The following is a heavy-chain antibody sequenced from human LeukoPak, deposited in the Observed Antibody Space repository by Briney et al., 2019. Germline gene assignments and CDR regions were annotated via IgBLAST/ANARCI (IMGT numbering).Heavy chain of an antibody. CDR2: IYYSGST. J-gene: IGHJ5*02. Sequence: SETLSLTCTVSGGSISSSSYYWGWIRQPPGKGLEWIGSIYYSGSTYYNPSLKSRVTISVDTSKNQFSLKLSSVTAADTAVYYCARDRDRGRCWFDPWGQGTLVTVSS. D-gene: IGHD3-10*01. CDR1: GGSISSSSYY. CDR3: ARDRDRGRCWFDP. V-gene: IGHV4-39*07.